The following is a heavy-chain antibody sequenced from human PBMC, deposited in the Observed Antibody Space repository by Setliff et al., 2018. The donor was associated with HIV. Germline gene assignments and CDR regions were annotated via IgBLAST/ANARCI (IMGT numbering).Heavy chain of an antibody. V-gene: IGHV4-34*01. D-gene: IGHD3-3*01. J-gene: IGHJ6*03. CDR1: GGSFGGNY. CDR3: ARTVRREFRTNVGDHYYFYMDV. Sequence: ASETLSLTCAVYGGSFGGNYWNWIRQPPGKGLEWIGEINHSANTNYSPSLKSRVTISVDKSKSQFSLQLNSVTAADTAVYYCARTVRREFRTNVGDHYYFYMDVWGKGTTVTVSS. CDR2: INHSANT.